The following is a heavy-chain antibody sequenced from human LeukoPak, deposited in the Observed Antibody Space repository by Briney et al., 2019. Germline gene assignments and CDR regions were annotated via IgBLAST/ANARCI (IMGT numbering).Heavy chain of an antibody. CDR2: INPNSGGT. J-gene: IGHJ6*02. D-gene: IGHD3-16*01. Sequence: ASVKVSCKASGYTFTGYYMHWVRQAPGQGLEWMGWINPNSGGTNYAQKFQGRVTMTRDTSISTAYMELSRLRSDDTAVYYCAREWGAHYYYGMDVWGQGTTVTVSS. V-gene: IGHV1-2*02. CDR3: AREWGAHYYYGMDV. CDR1: GYTFTGYY.